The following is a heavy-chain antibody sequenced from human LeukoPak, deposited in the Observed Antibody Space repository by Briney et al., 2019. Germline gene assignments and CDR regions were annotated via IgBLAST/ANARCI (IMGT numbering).Heavy chain of an antibody. CDR1: GGSFSGYY. CDR3: ARGDTVATFV. V-gene: IGHV4-34*01. D-gene: IGHD5-12*01. Sequence: SETLSLTCAVYGGSFSGYYWSWIRQPPGKGLEWIGEINHSGSTNYNPSLKSRVTISVDTSKNQFSLKLSSVAAADTAVYYCARGDTVATFVWGQGTLVTVSS. CDR2: INHSGST. J-gene: IGHJ4*02.